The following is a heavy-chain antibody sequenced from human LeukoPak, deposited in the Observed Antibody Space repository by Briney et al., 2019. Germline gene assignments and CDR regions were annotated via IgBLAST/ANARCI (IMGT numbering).Heavy chain of an antibody. CDR1: GGTFSSYA. J-gene: IGHJ4*02. D-gene: IGHD3-16*02. CDR2: IIPILGIA. Sequence: ASVKVSCKASGGTFSSYAISWVRQAPGQGLEWMGRIIPILGIANYAQKFQGRVTNTADKSTSTAYMELSSLRSEDTAVYYCARGRVITFGGVIVNRRYYFDYWGQGTLVTVSS. CDR3: ARGRVITFGGVIVNRRYYFDY. V-gene: IGHV1-69*04.